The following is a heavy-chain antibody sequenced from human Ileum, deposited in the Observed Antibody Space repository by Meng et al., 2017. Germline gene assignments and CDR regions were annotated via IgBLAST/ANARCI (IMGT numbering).Heavy chain of an antibody. CDR3: AREPPAAAGTGADY. CDR2: IYYSGTT. V-gene: IGHV4-31*03. D-gene: IGHD6-13*01. J-gene: IGHJ4*02. CDR1: VGSISSGGYY. Sequence: QVQLQESGPGLVKPSQTLPLTCTVSVGSISSGGYYWSWIRQHPGRGLEWIGYIYYSGTTYYNPSLKSRVTISVDTSKNQFSLKLSSVTAADTAVYYCAREPPAAAGTGADYWGQGTLVTVSS.